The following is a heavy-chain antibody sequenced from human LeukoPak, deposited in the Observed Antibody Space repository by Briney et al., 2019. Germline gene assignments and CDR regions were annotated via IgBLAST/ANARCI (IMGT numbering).Heavy chain of an antibody. CDR2: INHSGST. D-gene: IGHD6-19*01. CDR3: ASSSFEQWLVPNY. V-gene: IGHV4-34*01. CDR1: GGSFSGYY. J-gene: IGHJ4*02. Sequence: SETLSLTCAVYGGSFSGYYWSWIRQPPGKGLEWIGEINHSGSTNYNPSLKSRVTISVDTSKSQFSLKLSSVTAADTAVYYCASSSFEQWLVPNYWGQGTLVTVSS.